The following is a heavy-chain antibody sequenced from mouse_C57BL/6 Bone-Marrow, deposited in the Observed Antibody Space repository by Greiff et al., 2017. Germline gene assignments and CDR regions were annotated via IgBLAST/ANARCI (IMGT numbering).Heavy chain of an antibody. J-gene: IGHJ2*01. CDR3: ARVTGTDFDY. CDR2: INPSTGGT. V-gene: IGHV1-42*01. D-gene: IGHD4-1*01. CDR1: GYSFTGYY. Sequence: VQLQQSGPELVKPGASVKISCKASGYSFTGYYMNWVKQSPEKSLEWIGEINPSTGGTTYNQKFKAKATLTVDKSSSTAYMRLKSLTSEDSAVYYCARVTGTDFDYWGQGTTLTVSS.